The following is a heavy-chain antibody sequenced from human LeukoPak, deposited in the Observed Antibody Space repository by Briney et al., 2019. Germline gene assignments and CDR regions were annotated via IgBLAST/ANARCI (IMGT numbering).Heavy chain of an antibody. CDR2: ISASGGST. CDR1: GFTFSSSA. J-gene: IGHJ4*02. Sequence: GGSLRLSCAASGFTFSSSAMSWVRQVPGKGLEWVSGISASGGSTSYADSVKGRFTISRDNSKNTLYLQMNSLRAEDTAVYYCAKAPSGSYVPFEFWGQGTLVTVSS. D-gene: IGHD1-26*01. CDR3: AKAPSGSYVPFEF. V-gene: IGHV3-23*01.